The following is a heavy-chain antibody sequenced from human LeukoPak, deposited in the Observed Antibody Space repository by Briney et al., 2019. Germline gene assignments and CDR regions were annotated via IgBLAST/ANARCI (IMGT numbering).Heavy chain of an antibody. CDR3: AKAEGAVAGYYYYGMDV. D-gene: IGHD6-19*01. CDR1: GFTFSSYW. Sequence: PGGSLRLSCAASGFTFSSYWMSWVRQAPGKGLEWVSAISGSGGSTYYADSVKGRFTISRDNSKNTLYLQVNSLRAEDTAVYYCAKAEGAVAGYYYYGMDVWGQGTTVTVSS. V-gene: IGHV3-23*01. CDR2: ISGSGGST. J-gene: IGHJ6*02.